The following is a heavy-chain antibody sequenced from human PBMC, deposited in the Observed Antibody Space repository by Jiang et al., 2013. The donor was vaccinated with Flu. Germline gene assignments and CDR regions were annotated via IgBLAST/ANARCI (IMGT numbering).Heavy chain of an antibody. D-gene: IGHD3-10*01. Sequence: QVQLVESGAEVKKPGASVKVSCKASGYTFTSYYMHWVRQAPGQGLEWMGIINPSGGSTSYAQKFQGRVTMTRDTSTSTVYMELSSLRSEDTAVYYCARDITTMVRGRGKYFQHWGQGTLVTVSS. J-gene: IGHJ1*01. V-gene: IGHV1-46*01. CDR3: ARDITTMVRGRGKYFQH. CDR1: GYTFTSYY. CDR2: INPSGGST.